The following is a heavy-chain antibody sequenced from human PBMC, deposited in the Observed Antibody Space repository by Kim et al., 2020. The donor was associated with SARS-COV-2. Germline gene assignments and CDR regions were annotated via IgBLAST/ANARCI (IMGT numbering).Heavy chain of an antibody. CDR3: ARGGLYYYYYYGMDV. Sequence: PSLKSRVTISVDTSKNQFSLKLSSVTAADTAVYYCARGGLYYYYYYGMDVWGQGTTVTVSS. J-gene: IGHJ6*02. V-gene: IGHV4-59*09.